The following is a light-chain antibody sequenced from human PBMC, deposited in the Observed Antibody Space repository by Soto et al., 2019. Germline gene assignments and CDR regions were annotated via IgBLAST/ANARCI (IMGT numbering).Light chain of an antibody. Sequence: EIVLTQSPGTLSLSPGERATLSCMASQSVSSSYLAWYQQKPVQAPRLLIYGGSSRATGIPDRFSGSGSGTDFTITISRPEPEDFAVYYCQQYGTSPRTFDQGTKLEIK. CDR1: QSVSSSY. J-gene: IGKJ2*02. CDR2: GGS. CDR3: QQYGTSPRT. V-gene: IGKV3-20*01.